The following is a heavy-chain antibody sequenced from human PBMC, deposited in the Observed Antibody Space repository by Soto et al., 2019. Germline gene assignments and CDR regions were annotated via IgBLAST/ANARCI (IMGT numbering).Heavy chain of an antibody. D-gene: IGHD2-2*01. CDR2: IYYSVST. V-gene: IGHV4-31*03. CDR1: GGSISSGGYY. J-gene: IGHJ6*02. CDR3: ARAIVVVPAAPEYYFYYYGMDV. Sequence: SETLSLTCTVSGGSISSGGYYWSWILHHPGKGLEWIGYIYYSVSTYYNPSLKSRVTISVDTSKNQFSLKLSSVTAADTAVYYCARAIVVVPAAPEYYFYYYGMDVWGEGNTVPVS.